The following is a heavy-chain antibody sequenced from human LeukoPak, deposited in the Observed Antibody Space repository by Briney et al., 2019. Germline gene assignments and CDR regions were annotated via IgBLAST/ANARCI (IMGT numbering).Heavy chain of an antibody. J-gene: IGHJ3*02. Sequence: PGGSLRLSCAASGFTFSSYGMHWVRQAPGKGLEWVALISYDGSNKYYADSVKGRFTISRDNSKNTLYLQMNSLRAEDTAVYYCAREEIAVAGTAFDIWGQGTMVTVSS. CDR1: GFTFSSYG. D-gene: IGHD6-19*01. CDR3: AREEIAVAGTAFDI. CDR2: ISYDGSNK. V-gene: IGHV3-30*03.